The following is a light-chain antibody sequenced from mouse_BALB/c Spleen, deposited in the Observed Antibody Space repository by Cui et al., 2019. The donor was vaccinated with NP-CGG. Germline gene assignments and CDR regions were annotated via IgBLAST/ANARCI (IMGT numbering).Light chain of an antibody. V-gene: IGKV12-44*01. CDR1: ENIYSY. Sequence: DIQMTQSPASLSAYVGDTFTITCRASENIYSYLPWYQQRQGKSPQPLVYNAKTLAEGVTSSFSGSGSGTQFSLKINSLQPEDFGSYYCQHHYGTPFTFGSGTKLEIK. CDR2: NAK. CDR3: QHHYGTPFT. J-gene: IGKJ4*01.